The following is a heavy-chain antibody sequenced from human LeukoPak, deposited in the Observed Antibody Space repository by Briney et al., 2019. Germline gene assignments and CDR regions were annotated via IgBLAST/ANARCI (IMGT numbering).Heavy chain of an antibody. Sequence: SETLSLTCTVSGGSISSYYWSWIRQPPGKGLEWIGYIYYSGSTNYNPSLKSRVTISVDMSKNQFSLKLSSVTAADTAVYYCARHTRSGWYYFDYWGQGTLVTVSS. V-gene: IGHV4-59*08. CDR3: ARHTRSGWYYFDY. CDR2: IYYSGST. J-gene: IGHJ4*02. CDR1: GGSISSYY. D-gene: IGHD6-19*01.